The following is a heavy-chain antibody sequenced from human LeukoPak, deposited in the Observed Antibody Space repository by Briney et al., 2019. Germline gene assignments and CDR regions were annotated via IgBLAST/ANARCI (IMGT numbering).Heavy chain of an antibody. V-gene: IGHV4-39*01. Sequence: SGTLSLTCSVSGGSISSRNHYWGWIRQPPGKGLEWIGSIFYTGNTYYNPSLRSRVTMSVDTSKNHFSLNLSSVTAADMAVYYCSRHVTTFDYWGQGALVTVSS. CDR1: GGSISSRNHY. CDR3: SRHVTTFDY. J-gene: IGHJ4*02. D-gene: IGHD1-26*01. CDR2: IFYTGNT.